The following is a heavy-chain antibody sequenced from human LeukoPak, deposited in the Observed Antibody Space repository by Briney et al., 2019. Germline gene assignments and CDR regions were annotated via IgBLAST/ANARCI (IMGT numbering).Heavy chain of an antibody. D-gene: IGHD2-2*01. Sequence: SETLSLTCTVSGYSISSGYYWGWIRLPPGKGLEWIGSIYHSGSTYYNPSLKSRVTISVDTSKNQFSLKLSSVTAADTAVYYCARVTPAAIRALTWFDPWGQGTLVTVSS. CDR3: ARVTPAAIRALTWFDP. J-gene: IGHJ5*02. CDR2: IYHSGST. V-gene: IGHV4-38-2*02. CDR1: GYSISSGYY.